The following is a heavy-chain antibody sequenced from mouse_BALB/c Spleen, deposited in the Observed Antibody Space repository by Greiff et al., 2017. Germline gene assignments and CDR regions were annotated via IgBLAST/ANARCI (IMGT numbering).Heavy chain of an antibody. CDR2: ISYSGST. J-gene: IGHJ3*01. V-gene: IGHV3-2*02. Sequence: EVKLQESGPGLVKPSQSLSLTCTVTGYSITSDYAWNWIRQFPGNKLEWMGYISYSGSTSYNPSLKSRISITRDTSKNQFFLQLNSVTTEDTATYYCAISDGYYSWFAYWGQGTLVTVSA. CDR1: GYSITSDYA. CDR3: AISDGYYSWFAY. D-gene: IGHD2-3*01.